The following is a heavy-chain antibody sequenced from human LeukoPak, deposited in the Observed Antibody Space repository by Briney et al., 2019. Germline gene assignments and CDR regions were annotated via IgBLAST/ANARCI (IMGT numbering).Heavy chain of an antibody. CDR3: ARGFTYYYDSSGYSTSAYWYFDL. V-gene: IGHV1-8*01. D-gene: IGHD3-22*01. CDR2: MNPNSGNT. J-gene: IGHJ2*01. Sequence: ASVKVSCKASGYTFTSYDINWVRQATGQGLEWMGWMNPNSGNTGYAQKFQGRVTMTRNTSISTAYMELSSLRSEDTAVYYCARGFTYYYDSSGYSTSAYWYFDLWGRGTLVTVSS. CDR1: GYTFTSYD.